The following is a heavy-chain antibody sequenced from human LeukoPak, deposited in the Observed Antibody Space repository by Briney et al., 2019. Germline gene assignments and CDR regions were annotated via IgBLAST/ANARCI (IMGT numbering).Heavy chain of an antibody. CDR1: GFTFSSYA. CDR2: IYSGGSA. Sequence: GGSLRLSCAASGFTFSSYAMSWVRQAPGKGLEWVSVIYSGGSAYYADSVKGRFTISRDNSKNTLYLQMNSLTAEDTAVYYCARVGVVPAAIPDGFDIWGQGTMVTVSS. V-gene: IGHV3-53*01. D-gene: IGHD2-2*01. CDR3: ARVGVVPAAIPDGFDI. J-gene: IGHJ3*02.